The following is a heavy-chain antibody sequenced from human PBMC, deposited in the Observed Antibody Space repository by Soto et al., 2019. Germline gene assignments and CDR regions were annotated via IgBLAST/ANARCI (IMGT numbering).Heavy chain of an antibody. V-gene: IGHV4-34*01. CDR3: AREDWTQAIDY. D-gene: IGHD1-1*01. CDR2: INHSGST. Sequence: QVQLQQWGAGLLKPSETLSLTCAVYGGSFSGYYWSWIRQPPGKGLEWIGEINHSGSTNYNPSLKSRVTISVDTSKNQFSLKLSSVTAADTAVYYCAREDWTQAIDYWGQGTLVTVSS. J-gene: IGHJ4*02. CDR1: GGSFSGYY.